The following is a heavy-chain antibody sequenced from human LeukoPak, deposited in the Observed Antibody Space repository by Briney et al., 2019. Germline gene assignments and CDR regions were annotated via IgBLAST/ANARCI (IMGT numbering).Heavy chain of an antibody. V-gene: IGHV3-23*01. CDR3: VKGGNGYCTNGICSPRVVAAIDN. Sequence: PGGSLRLFCAASGFTFSSYEMNWVRQAPGKRLEWVTYISGSGGTTHYADSVKGRFTISRDNSKNTLYLQLNSLRAGDTAVYYCVKGGNGYCTNGICSPRVVAAIDNWGQGTLVTVSS. J-gene: IGHJ4*02. D-gene: IGHD2-8*01. CDR2: ISGSGGTT. CDR1: GFTFSSYE.